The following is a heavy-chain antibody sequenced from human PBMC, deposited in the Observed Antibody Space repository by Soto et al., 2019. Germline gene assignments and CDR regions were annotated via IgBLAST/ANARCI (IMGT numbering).Heavy chain of an antibody. V-gene: IGHV5-10-1*01. CDR2: IDPSDSYT. CDR1: GYSFTSYW. Sequence: GESLKISCKGSGYSFTSYWISWVRQMPGKGLERMGRIDPSDSYTNYSPSFQGHVTISADKSISAAYLQWSSLKASDTAMYYCARDYGSGLYYFDYWGQGTLVTVSP. CDR3: ARDYGSGLYYFDY. D-gene: IGHD3-10*01. J-gene: IGHJ4*02.